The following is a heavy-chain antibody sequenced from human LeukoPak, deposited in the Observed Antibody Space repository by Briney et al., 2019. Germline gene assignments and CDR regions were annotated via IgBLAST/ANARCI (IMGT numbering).Heavy chain of an antibody. V-gene: IGHV1-69*04. J-gene: IGHJ5*02. D-gene: IGHD3-10*01. CDR1: GGTFSSYA. Sequence: ASVKVSCKASGGTFSSYAISWVRQAPGQGLEWMGRIIPILGIANYAQKFQGRVTITADKSTSTAYMELSSLRSDDTAVYYCARARVRAPFDPWGQGTLVTVSS. CDR2: IIPILGIA. CDR3: ARARVRAPFDP.